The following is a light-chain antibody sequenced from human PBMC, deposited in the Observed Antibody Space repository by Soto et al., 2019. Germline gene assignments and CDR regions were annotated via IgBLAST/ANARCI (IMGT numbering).Light chain of an antibody. J-gene: IGLJ1*01. CDR3: SSYTRSSTLYV. V-gene: IGLV2-14*01. CDR1: SSDIGGYIY. CDR2: EVS. Sequence: QSALTQPASVSGSPGQLITISCTGTSSDIGGYIYVSWYQQHPGKAPKLMIYEVSNRPSGVSNRFSGSKSGNTASLTISGLQTEDEADYYCSSYTRSSTLYVFGTGTKLTVL.